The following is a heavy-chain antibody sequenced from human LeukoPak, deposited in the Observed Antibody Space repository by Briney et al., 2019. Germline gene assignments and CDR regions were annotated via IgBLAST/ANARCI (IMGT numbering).Heavy chain of an antibody. CDR2: ISAYNGNT. Sequence: GASVKVSCKASGYTFTSYGISWVRQAPGQGLEWMGWISAYNGNTNYAQKLQGRVTMTTDTSTSTAYMELRRLRSEDTAVYYCARGAVVRETFGYWFDPWGQGTLVTVSS. CDR1: GYTFTSYG. CDR3: ARGAVVRETFGYWFDP. J-gene: IGHJ5*02. D-gene: IGHD3-10*01. V-gene: IGHV1-18*01.